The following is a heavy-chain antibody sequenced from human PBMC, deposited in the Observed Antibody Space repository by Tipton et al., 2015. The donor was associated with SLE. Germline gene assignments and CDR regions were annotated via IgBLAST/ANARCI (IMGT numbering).Heavy chain of an antibody. J-gene: IGHJ2*01. V-gene: IGHV4-4*02. CDR1: GGSISSGSGNW. CDR2: IFHTGST. D-gene: IGHD2-2*01. CDR3: ASPEAACSGPSFYDSYFDL. Sequence: TLSLTCAVSGGSISSGSGNWWIWVRQPPGKGLEWIGEIFHTGSTSYNASLKSRVTISVDKSKNQFSLNLNSVTAADTAVYYCASPEAACSGPSFYDSYFDLWGRGPLVTVSS.